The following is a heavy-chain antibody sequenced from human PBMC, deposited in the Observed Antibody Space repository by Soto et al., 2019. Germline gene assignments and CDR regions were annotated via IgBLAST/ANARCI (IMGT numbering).Heavy chain of an antibody. CDR2: ISGSGGST. CDR1: GFTFSSYA. D-gene: IGHD3-9*01. V-gene: IGHV3-23*01. CDR3: AKDRGRYDILTGYYLLRSGELDY. J-gene: IGHJ4*02. Sequence: GGSLRLSCAASGFTFSSYAMSWVRQAPRKGLEWVSAISGSGGSTYYADSVKGRFTISRDNSKNTLYLQMNSLRAEDTAVYYCAKDRGRYDILTGYYLLRSGELDYWGQGTLVTVSS.